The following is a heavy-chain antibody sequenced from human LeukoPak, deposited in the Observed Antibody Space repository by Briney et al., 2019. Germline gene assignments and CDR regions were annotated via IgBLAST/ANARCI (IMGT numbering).Heavy chain of an antibody. J-gene: IGHJ4*02. Sequence: SETLSLTCAVYGGSFRGYYWSWIRQPPGKGLEWIGEINHSGSTKYNPSLKSRVTISVDTSKNQFSLKLSSVTAADTAVYYCAKQDYSNYGFDYWGQGTLVTVSS. CDR1: GGSFRGYY. CDR2: INHSGST. CDR3: AKQDYSNYGFDY. D-gene: IGHD4-11*01. V-gene: IGHV4-34*01.